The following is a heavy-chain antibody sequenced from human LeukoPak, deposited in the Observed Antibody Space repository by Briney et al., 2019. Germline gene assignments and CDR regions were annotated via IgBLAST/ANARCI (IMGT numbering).Heavy chain of an antibody. D-gene: IGHD6-13*01. CDR3: ARDIAAAGTFDY. J-gene: IGHJ4*02. Sequence: GGSLRLSCAASGFTVSSNYMSWVCQAPGKGLEWVSVIYSGGSTYYADSVKGRFTISRDNSKNTLYLQMNSLRAEDTAVYYCARDIAAAGTFDYWGQGTLITVSS. CDR1: GFTVSSNY. CDR2: IYSGGST. V-gene: IGHV3-53*01.